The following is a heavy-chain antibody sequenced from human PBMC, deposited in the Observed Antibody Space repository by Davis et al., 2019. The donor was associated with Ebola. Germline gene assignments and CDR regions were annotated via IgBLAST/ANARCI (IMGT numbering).Heavy chain of an antibody. Sequence: SETLSLTCTVSGGSINNYYWSWIRQPPGKGLEWIGYIYYSGSTNYNSSLKSRVTISVDTSKNQFSLKLSSVTAADTAVYYCTRGGVRWHFDYWGQGTLVTVSS. CDR2: IYYSGST. CDR3: TRGGVRWHFDY. J-gene: IGHJ4*02. D-gene: IGHD5-24*01. V-gene: IGHV4-59*08. CDR1: GGSINNYY.